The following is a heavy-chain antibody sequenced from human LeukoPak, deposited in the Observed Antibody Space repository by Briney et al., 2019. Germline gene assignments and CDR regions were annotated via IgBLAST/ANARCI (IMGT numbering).Heavy chain of an antibody. V-gene: IGHV4-39*01. D-gene: IGHD1-26*01. CDR2: IYYSGST. Sequence: SETLSLTCTVSGGSISSSSYYWGWIRQPPGKGLEWIGSIYYSGSTYYNPSLKSRVTISVDTSKNQFSLKLSSVTAADTAVYYCAIIVGATIGLDYWGQGTLVTVSS. CDR3: AIIVGATIGLDY. J-gene: IGHJ4*02. CDR1: GGSISSSSYY.